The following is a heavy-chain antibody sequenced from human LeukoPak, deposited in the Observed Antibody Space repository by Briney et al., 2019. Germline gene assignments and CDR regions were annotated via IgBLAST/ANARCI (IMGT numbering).Heavy chain of an antibody. CDR2: ISSSSDYT. J-gene: IGHJ4*02. V-gene: IGHV3-11*05. CDR3: ARDGDYGDYSDY. CDR1: GFTFSDYY. Sequence: GGSLRLSCAASGFTFSDYYMSWIRQAPGKGLEWVSYISSSSDYTNYADSVKGRFTISRDNAKKSLYLQMNSLRAEDTAVYYCARDGDYGDYSDYWGQGTLVTVSS. D-gene: IGHD4-17*01.